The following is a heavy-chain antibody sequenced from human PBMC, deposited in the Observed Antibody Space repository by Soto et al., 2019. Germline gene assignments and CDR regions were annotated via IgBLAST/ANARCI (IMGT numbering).Heavy chain of an antibody. J-gene: IGHJ4*02. Sequence: PSETLSLTCSVYGGSFSTYSWSWIRQPPGKGLEWIGEINHSGSTNYNPSLKSRVTISKDTSNNQFSLRLSSVTAADTAVYYCARGEFYYNSAYYDWGQGTLVTVSS. V-gene: IGHV4-34*01. CDR2: INHSGST. D-gene: IGHD3-22*01. CDR3: ARGEFYYNSAYYD. CDR1: GGSFSTYS.